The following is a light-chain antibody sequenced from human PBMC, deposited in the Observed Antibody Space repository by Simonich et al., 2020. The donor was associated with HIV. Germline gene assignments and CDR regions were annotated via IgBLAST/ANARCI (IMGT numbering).Light chain of an antibody. Sequence: QSVLTQPPSASGTPGQRVTISCSGSSSNIGSNTVNWYQQVRGTAPKLLIYSNNQRPYGVPDRFSGSKSGTSASLAISGLQSGDEADYYCAAWDDSLNGVFGGGTRLTVL. CDR1: SSNIGSNT. CDR2: SNN. J-gene: IGLJ2*01. CDR3: AAWDDSLNGV. V-gene: IGLV1-44*01.